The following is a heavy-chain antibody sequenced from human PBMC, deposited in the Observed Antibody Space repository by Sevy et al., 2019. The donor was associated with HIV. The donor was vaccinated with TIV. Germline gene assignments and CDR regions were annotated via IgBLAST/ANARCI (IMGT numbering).Heavy chain of an antibody. Sequence: SETLSLTCTVSGGSVSSGNYYWSRIRQPPGKGLEWIGYIYYSGSTNYNPSLESRVTISIDTSKNQFSLKLRSVTAADTAVYYCARDNFGYGNYFDYWGQGTLVTVSS. D-gene: IGHD5-18*01. CDR2: IYYSGST. CDR1: GGSVSSGNYY. CDR3: ARDNFGYGNYFDY. V-gene: IGHV4-61*01. J-gene: IGHJ4*02.